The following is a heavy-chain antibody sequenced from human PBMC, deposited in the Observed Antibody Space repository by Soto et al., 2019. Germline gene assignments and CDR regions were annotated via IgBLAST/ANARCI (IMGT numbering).Heavy chain of an antibody. J-gene: IGHJ4*02. CDR3: ARLSGSYNDRYFDY. CDR2: VYYNGNT. V-gene: IGHV4-39*01. CDR1: GGSSSSCSFQ. D-gene: IGHD1-26*01. Sequence: SETLSLTCAVSGGSSSSCSFQWVWLRQPPGKGLEWIGNVYYNGNTYYKASLKSRVTISVDTSNNQFSLKVKSVAAADTAVYYCARLSGSYNDRYFDYWGQGALVT.